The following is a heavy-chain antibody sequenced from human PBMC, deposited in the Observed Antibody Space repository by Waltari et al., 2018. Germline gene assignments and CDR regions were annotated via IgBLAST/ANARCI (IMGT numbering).Heavy chain of an antibody. D-gene: IGHD3-3*01. Sequence: QVQLQESGPGLVKPSETLSLTCTVSGGSISSYYWRWVRPPAGLGLEWIGRIYTSGSTNYNPSLKSRVTMSVDTSKNQFSLKLSSVTAADTAVYYCARGAPSRITIFGVVTHDAFDIWGQGTMVTVSS. CDR2: IYTSGST. CDR3: ARGAPSRITIFGVVTHDAFDI. J-gene: IGHJ3*02. CDR1: GGSISSYY. V-gene: IGHV4-4*07.